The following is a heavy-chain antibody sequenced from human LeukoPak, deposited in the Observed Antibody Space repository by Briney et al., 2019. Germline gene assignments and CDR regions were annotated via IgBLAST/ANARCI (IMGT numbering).Heavy chain of an antibody. CDR3: ASLSWGLLNRQIAAAAPGWFDP. V-gene: IGHV4-31*03. D-gene: IGHD6-13*01. CDR2: IYYSGST. J-gene: IGHJ5*02. CDR1: GGSISSGGYY. Sequence: PSETLSLTCTVSGGSISSGGYYWSWIRQHPGKGLEWIGYIYYSGSTYYNPSLKSRVTISVDTSKNQFSLKLSSVTAADTAVYYCASLSWGLLNRQIAAAAPGWFDPWGQGTLVTVSS.